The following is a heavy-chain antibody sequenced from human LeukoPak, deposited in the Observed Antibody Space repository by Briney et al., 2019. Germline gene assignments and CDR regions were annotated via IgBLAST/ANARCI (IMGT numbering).Heavy chain of an antibody. D-gene: IGHD2-15*01. CDR1: GYTFTSYG. J-gene: IGHJ4*02. CDR3: ARAGGGYCSGGSCEIFDY. CDR2: ISAYNGNT. Sequence: ASVKVSCKASGYTFTSYGISWVRQAPGQGLEWMGWISAYNGNTTYAQKLQGRVTMTTDTSTSTAYMELRSLRSDDTAVYYCARAGGGYCSGGSCEIFDYWGQGTLVTVSS. V-gene: IGHV1-18*01.